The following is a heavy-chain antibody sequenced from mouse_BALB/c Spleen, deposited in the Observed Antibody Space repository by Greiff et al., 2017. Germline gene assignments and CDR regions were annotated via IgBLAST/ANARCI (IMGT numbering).Heavy chain of an antibody. Sequence: EVQLVESGGGLVKPGGSLKLSCAASGFTFSSYTMSWVRQTPEKRLEWVATISSGGSYTYYPDSVKGRFTISRDNAKNTLYLQMSSLKSEDTAMYYCTRAFITTASGWYFDGGGAGTRAPGSS. V-gene: IGHV5-6-4*01. CDR1: GFTFSSYT. D-gene: IGHD1-2*01. CDR2: ISSGGSYT. J-gene: IGHJ1*01. CDR3: TRAFITTASGWYFDG.